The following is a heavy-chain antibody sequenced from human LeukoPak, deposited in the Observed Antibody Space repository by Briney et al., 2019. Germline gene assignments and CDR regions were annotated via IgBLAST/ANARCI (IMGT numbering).Heavy chain of an antibody. CDR1: GYSISSGYY. CDR3: AKSNGYGLVDI. V-gene: IGHV4-38-2*02. D-gene: IGHD3-10*01. J-gene: IGHJ3*02. CDR2: IYHSVST. Sequence: SETLSLTCTVSGYSISSGYYWGWIRQPPGKGLGWIGSIYHSVSTYYSPSLKSRITISLDTSRNQFSLKLNSVTAADTAVYYCAKSNGYGLVDIWGQGTMVTVSS.